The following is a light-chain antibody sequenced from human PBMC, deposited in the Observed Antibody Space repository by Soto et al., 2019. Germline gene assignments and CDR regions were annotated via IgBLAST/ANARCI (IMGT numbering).Light chain of an antibody. CDR2: DAS. J-gene: IGKJ1*01. V-gene: IGKV1-5*01. CDR1: QSIGRF. CDR3: QQCYMGWT. Sequence: DIQMTQFPSTLSASVGDRVTITCRASQSIGRFLAWYQHQPGKAPKLLIYDASILESGVPSRFSGTGSGTEFTFSITSLQPEDFGTYYCQQCYMGWTFGQGTKVGIK.